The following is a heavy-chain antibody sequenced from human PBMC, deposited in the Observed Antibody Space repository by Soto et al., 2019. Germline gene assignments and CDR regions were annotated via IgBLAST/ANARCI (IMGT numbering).Heavy chain of an antibody. V-gene: IGHV1-24*01. D-gene: IGHD1-26*01. Sequence: ASVKVSCKVSGYTLTELSMHWVRQAPGKGREWMGGFDPEDGETIYAQKFQGRVTMTEDTSTDTAYMELSSLRSEDTAVYYCATDLESGSLYGGFDYWGQGXLVTVYS. CDR2: FDPEDGET. J-gene: IGHJ4*02. CDR3: ATDLESGSLYGGFDY. CDR1: GYTLTELS.